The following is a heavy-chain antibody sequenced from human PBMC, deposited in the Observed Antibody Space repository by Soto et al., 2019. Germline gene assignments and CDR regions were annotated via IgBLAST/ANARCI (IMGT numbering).Heavy chain of an antibody. CDR3: ARDILGGRCSGSQNWFDT. CDR2: INPNSGGT. V-gene: IGHV1-2*02. Sequence: ASVKVSCKASGYTFTGYYMHWVRQAPGQGLEWMGWINPNSGGTNYAQKFQGRVTMTRDTSISTAYMELSRLRSDDTAVYYCARDILGGRCSGSQNWFDTWGQGTLVTVSX. CDR1: GYTFTGYY. J-gene: IGHJ5*02. D-gene: IGHD1-26*01.